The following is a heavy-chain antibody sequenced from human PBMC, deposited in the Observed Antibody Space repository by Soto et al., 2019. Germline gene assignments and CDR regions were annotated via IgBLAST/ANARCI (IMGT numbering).Heavy chain of an antibody. V-gene: IGHV2-5*01. D-gene: IGHD6-13*01. CDR3: TQRHAGSSWGGLVY. CDR1: GFSLSTSGVG. Sequence: QITLKESGPPLVKPTQTLTLTCTFSGFSLSTSGVGVGWIRQPPGKALEWLALIYWNDDMRYSPSLKGRLTTPQDTLKNQGILTITKMDPVDSTTNFCTQRHAGSSWGGLVYGGQGTLVPVSS. J-gene: IGHJ4*02. CDR2: IYWNDDM.